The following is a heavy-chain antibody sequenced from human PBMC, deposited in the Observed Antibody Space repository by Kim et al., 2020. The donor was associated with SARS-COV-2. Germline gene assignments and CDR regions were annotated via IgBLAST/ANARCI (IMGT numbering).Heavy chain of an antibody. Sequence: GGSLRLSCAASGFTFSSYAMHWVRQAPGKGLEWVAVIWYDGSNKYYADSVKGRFTISRDNSKNTLHLQMNILRAEDTALYYCAGDVGDYDDAFDIWGQGTMVTVSS. D-gene: IGHD4-17*01. J-gene: IGHJ3*02. CDR2: IWYDGSNK. CDR1: GFTFSSYA. V-gene: IGHV3-33*01. CDR3: AGDVGDYDDAFDI.